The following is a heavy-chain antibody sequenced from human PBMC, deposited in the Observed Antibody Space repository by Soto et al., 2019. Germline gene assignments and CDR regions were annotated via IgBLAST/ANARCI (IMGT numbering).Heavy chain of an antibody. Sequence: GGSLRLSCAASGFTFSSYGMHWVRQAPGKGLEWVAVIWYDGSNKYYADSVKGRFTISRDNSKNTLYLKMNSLRAEDTAVYYCARDVGYGDYDAFDIWGQGTMVTVSS. CDR2: IWYDGSNK. CDR1: GFTFSSYG. V-gene: IGHV3-33*01. D-gene: IGHD4-17*01. CDR3: ARDVGYGDYDAFDI. J-gene: IGHJ3*02.